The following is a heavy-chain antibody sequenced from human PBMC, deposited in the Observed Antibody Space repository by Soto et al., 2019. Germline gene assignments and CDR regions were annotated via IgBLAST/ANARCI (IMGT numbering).Heavy chain of an antibody. J-gene: IGHJ4*02. Sequence: ASVKVSCKASGYTFTSYGISWVRQAPGQGLEWMGWISAYNGNTNYAQKLQGRVTMTTDTSTSTAYMELRSLRSDDTAVYYCERVWVDSGYPIFFDSWGRGPLVTVSS. CDR2: ISAYNGNT. D-gene: IGHD5-12*01. V-gene: IGHV1-18*01. CDR3: ERVWVDSGYPIFFDS. CDR1: GYTFTSYG.